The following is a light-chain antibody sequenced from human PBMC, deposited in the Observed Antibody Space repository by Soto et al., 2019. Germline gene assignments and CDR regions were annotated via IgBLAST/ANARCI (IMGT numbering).Light chain of an antibody. Sequence: EIGLTQTPGTLSLSPGERATLSCRARQSARSSYLAWYQQKPGQSPRLLIYGASNRATGIPDRFSVSGSGTVFALAISRLGPEGVALYYCQQYGSSPTFGQGTEVEIK. J-gene: IGKJ1*01. CDR1: QSARSSY. CDR2: GAS. V-gene: IGKV3-20*01. CDR3: QQYGSSPT.